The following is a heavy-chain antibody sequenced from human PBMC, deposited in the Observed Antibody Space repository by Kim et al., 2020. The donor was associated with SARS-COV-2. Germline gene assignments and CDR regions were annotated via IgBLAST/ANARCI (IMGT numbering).Heavy chain of an antibody. CDR3: ARDVRYYEVNWFDP. Sequence: GGSLRLSCAASGFTFSSYEMNWVRQAPGKGLEWVSYISSSGSTIFYADSVKGRFTISRDNAKNSLYLQMNSLRAEDTAVYYCARDVRYYEVNWFDPWGQGTLVTVSS. CDR1: GFTFSSYE. J-gene: IGHJ5*02. CDR2: ISSSGSTI. V-gene: IGHV3-48*03. D-gene: IGHD3-22*01.